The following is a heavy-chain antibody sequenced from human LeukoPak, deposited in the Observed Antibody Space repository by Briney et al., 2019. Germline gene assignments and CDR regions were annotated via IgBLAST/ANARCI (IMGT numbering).Heavy chain of an antibody. Sequence: GASVKVSCKASGFTFTSPAMQWVRQARGQRLEWIGWIVVGSGNTNYAQKFQERVTITRDMSTSTAYMELSSLRSEDTAVYYCAADSDTKIDAFDIWGQGTMVTVSS. J-gene: IGHJ3*02. CDR1: GFTFTSPA. CDR3: AADSDTKIDAFDI. CDR2: IVVGSGNT. V-gene: IGHV1-58*02.